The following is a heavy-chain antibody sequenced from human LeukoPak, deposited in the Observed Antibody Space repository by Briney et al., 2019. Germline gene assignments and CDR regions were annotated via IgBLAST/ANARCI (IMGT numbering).Heavy chain of an antibody. CDR2: IYPGDSDT. Sequence: GESLKISWKGSGYSFTSYWIGWVRQMPGKGLEWMGIIYPGDSDTRYSPSFQGQVTISADKSISTAYLQWSSLKASDTAMYYCARSQVQYYYDRSGYYYFDYWGQGTLVTVSS. J-gene: IGHJ4*02. V-gene: IGHV5-51*01. CDR3: ARSQVQYYYDRSGYYYFDY. D-gene: IGHD3-22*01. CDR1: GYSFTSYW.